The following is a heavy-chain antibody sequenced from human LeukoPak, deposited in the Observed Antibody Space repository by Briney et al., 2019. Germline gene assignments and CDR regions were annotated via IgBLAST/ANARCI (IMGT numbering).Heavy chain of an antibody. D-gene: IGHD5-24*01. J-gene: IGHJ3*02. CDR3: ARSKRWLQLDAFDI. Sequence: EASAKVSCKASGGTFSSYAISWVRQAPGQGLEWMGGIIPIFGTANYAQKFQGRVTITTDESTSTAYMELSSLRSEDTAVYYCARSKRWLQLDAFDIWGQGTMVTVSS. CDR2: IIPIFGTA. V-gene: IGHV1-69*05. CDR1: GGTFSSYA.